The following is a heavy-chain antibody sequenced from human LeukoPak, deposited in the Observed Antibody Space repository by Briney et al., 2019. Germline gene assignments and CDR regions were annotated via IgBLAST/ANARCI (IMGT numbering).Heavy chain of an antibody. V-gene: IGHV4-39*01. CDR2: IYYSWRT. Sequence: SETLSVTCIVCGGSIINSRYYWRGIRPPPGKGLAWMGCIYYSWRTDYNPSLKRRVTISVDTSKNQSSLKLSSVTAADTAVYYCARREAAAGTWYFQHCGQGTLVRVPS. CDR1: GGSIINSRYY. CDR3: ARREAAAGTWYFQH. D-gene: IGHD6-13*01. J-gene: IGHJ1*01.